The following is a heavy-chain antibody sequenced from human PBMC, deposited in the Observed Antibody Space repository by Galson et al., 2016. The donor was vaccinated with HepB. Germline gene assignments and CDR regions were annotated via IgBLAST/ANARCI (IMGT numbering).Heavy chain of an antibody. CDR1: GFTFSSYA. Sequence: SLRLSCAASGFTFSSYAMSWVRQAPGKGLEWVSGISGSGDLKYYADSVKGRFTISRDNPKNTLHQQMKSLRVDDTAVYYCAKIWGKSSGWYGSSYFQYGMDVWGQGTTVSVSS. CDR2: ISGSGDLK. D-gene: IGHD6-19*01. J-gene: IGHJ6*02. CDR3: AKIWGKSSGWYGSSYFQYGMDV. V-gene: IGHV3-23*01.